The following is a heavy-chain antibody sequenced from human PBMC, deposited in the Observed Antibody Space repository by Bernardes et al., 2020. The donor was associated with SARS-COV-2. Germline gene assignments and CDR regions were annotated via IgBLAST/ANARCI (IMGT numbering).Heavy chain of an antibody. J-gene: IGHJ4*02. CDR2: INTDGSST. V-gene: IGHV3-74*01. Sequence: WGTLRLSCASSGFTFSSYWMHWVRQTPGKGLVWVSRINTDGSSTNFADSVKGRFTISRDNAKNTVYLQMNSLRAEDTALYYCAKSAFISGQNYYFDYWGQGALVTVSS. CDR3: AKSAFISGQNYYFDY. CDR1: GFTFSSYW.